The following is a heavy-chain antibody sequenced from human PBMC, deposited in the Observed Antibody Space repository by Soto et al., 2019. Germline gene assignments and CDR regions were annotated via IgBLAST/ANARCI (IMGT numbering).Heavy chain of an antibody. CDR2: IIPIFGTA. V-gene: IGHV1-69*01. Sequence: QVQLVQSGAEVKKPGSSVKVSCKASGGTFSSYAISWVRQAPGPGLEWMGGIIPIFGTATYAQKFQGRVTITADESTSTAYMELSSLRSEDTAVYYCASDEYYYDSSGYSGRYWGQGTLVTVSS. CDR3: ASDEYYYDSSGYSGRY. D-gene: IGHD3-22*01. CDR1: GGTFSSYA. J-gene: IGHJ4*02.